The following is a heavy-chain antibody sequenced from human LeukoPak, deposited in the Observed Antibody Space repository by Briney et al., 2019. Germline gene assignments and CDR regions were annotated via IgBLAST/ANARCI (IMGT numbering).Heavy chain of an antibody. CDR1: GFTFSSYE. Sequence: GGSLRLSCAASGFTFSSYEMNWVRQAPGKGLEWVSYISSSGSTIYYADSVKGRFTISRDNAKNSLYLQMSSLRAEDTAVYYCASLPPPEYSSSWYYSDYWGQGTLVTVSS. CDR2: ISSSGSTI. CDR3: ASLPPPEYSSSWYYSDY. J-gene: IGHJ4*02. V-gene: IGHV3-48*03. D-gene: IGHD6-13*01.